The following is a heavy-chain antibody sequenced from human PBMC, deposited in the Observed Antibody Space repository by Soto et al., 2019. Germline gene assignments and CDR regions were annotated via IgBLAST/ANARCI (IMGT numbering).Heavy chain of an antibody. Sequence: QVLLPQSGAEVKKPGSSVKVSCKASGVGFSGYVISWVRQAPGQGLEWMGGVIPTFATTKFARRSLNRLTITEDKSTNPAYMEPSGLRSDDTAIYYCASTPHQLPRYYFDPWGQGTPVIVS. CDR2: VIPTFATT. CDR3: ASTPHQLPRYYFDP. CDR1: GVGFSGYV. D-gene: IGHD2-2*01. V-gene: IGHV1-69*06. J-gene: IGHJ4*02.